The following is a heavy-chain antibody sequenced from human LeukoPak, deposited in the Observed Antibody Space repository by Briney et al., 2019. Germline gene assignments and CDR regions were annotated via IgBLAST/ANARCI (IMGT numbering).Heavy chain of an antibody. CDR2: INPNSGGT. CDR1: GYTFTGYY. CDR3: ARDPRLLWFGDGGPENWFDP. Sequence: ASVKVSCKASGYTFTGYYMHWVRQAPGQGLEWMAWINPNSGGTNYAQKFQGRVTMTRDTSISTAYMELSRLRSDDTAVYYCARDPRLLWFGDGGPENWFDPWGQGTLVTVSS. V-gene: IGHV1-2*02. J-gene: IGHJ5*02. D-gene: IGHD3-10*01.